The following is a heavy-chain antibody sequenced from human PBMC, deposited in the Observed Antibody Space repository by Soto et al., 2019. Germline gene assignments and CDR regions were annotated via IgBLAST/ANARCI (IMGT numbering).Heavy chain of an antibody. D-gene: IGHD1-26*01. Sequence: QVQLQESGPGLVKPSQTLSLTCTVSGGSISSGGYYWSWIRQHPGKGLEWIGYIYDSGSTYYNPSLRSRVTISVDPSKFSLKLSSVTAADTAVYYCARRYHDAFDIWGQGTMVTVSS. CDR1: GGSISSGGYY. CDR3: ARRYHDAFDI. J-gene: IGHJ3*02. V-gene: IGHV4-31*03. CDR2: IYDSGST.